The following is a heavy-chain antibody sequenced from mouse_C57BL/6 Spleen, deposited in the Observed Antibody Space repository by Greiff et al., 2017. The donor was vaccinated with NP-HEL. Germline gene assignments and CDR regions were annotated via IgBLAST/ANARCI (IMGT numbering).Heavy chain of an antibody. Sequence: EVQRVESGGGLVKPGGSLKLSCAASGFTFSSYAMSWVRQTPEKRLEWVATISDGGSYTYYPDNVKGRFTISRDNDKNNLYLQMSHLKSEDTAMYYCARVYGCRSYAMDYWGQGTSVTVSS. CDR1: GFTFSSYA. J-gene: IGHJ4*01. CDR2: ISDGGSYT. CDR3: ARVYGCRSYAMDY. V-gene: IGHV5-4*01. D-gene: IGHD1-1*01.